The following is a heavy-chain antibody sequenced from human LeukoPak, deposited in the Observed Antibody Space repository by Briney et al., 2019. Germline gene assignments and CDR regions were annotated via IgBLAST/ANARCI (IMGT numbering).Heavy chain of an antibody. CDR1: GYTFSSYD. CDR2: INGSGSST. CDR3: ARDLPDTVMTGYRYYYYYGMDV. V-gene: IGHV1-46*04. Sequence: GGSVRVSCKASGYTFSSYDMNWVRQAPGQGLEWMGVINGSGSSTNYAEMVQGRVTMTRDNSTSTVYMELSSLRSEDTAVYYCARDLPDTVMTGYRYYYYYGMDVWGKGTTVTVSS. J-gene: IGHJ6*04. D-gene: IGHD3-9*01.